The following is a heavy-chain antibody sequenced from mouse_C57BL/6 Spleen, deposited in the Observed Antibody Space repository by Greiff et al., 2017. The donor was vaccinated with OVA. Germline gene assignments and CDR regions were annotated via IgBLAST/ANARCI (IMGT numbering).Heavy chain of an antibody. J-gene: IGHJ3*01. Sequence: EVMLVESGGGLVQPKGSLKLSCAASGFSFNTYAMNWVRQAPGKGLEWVARIRSKSNNYATYYADSVKDRFTISRDDSESMLYLQMNNLKTEDTAMYYCVSPSSSWFAYWGQGTLVTVSA. CDR2: IRSKSNNYAT. CDR1: GFSFNTYA. CDR3: VSPSSSWFAY. D-gene: IGHD1-1*01. V-gene: IGHV10-1*01.